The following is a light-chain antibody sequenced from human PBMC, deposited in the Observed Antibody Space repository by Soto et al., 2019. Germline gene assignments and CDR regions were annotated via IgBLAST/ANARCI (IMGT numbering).Light chain of an antibody. CDR3: SSYTSSSTLYV. V-gene: IGLV2-11*01. J-gene: IGLJ1*01. CDR2: DVT. Sequence: QSALTQPRSVSGSPGQSVTISCTGSSNYVSWYQQHPGKAPKLMIYDVTKRPSGVPDRFSGSKSGNTASLTISGLQAEDEADYYCSSYTSSSTLYVFGTGTKLTVL. CDR1: SNY.